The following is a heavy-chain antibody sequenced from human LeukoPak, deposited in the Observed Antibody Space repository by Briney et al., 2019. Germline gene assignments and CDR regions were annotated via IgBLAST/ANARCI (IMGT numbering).Heavy chain of an antibody. CDR2: IYYSGST. CDR3: ARERGRSYGSVPYYYYYMDV. D-gene: IGHD5-18*01. J-gene: IGHJ6*03. CDR1: GGSISSYY. Sequence: SETLSLTCAVSGGSISSYYWTWIRQPPGKGLEWIGYIYYSGSTNYNPSLKSRVTISVDTSKNQFSLKLSSVTAADTAVYYCARERGRSYGSVPYYYYYMDVWGKGTTVTVSS. V-gene: IGHV4-59*01.